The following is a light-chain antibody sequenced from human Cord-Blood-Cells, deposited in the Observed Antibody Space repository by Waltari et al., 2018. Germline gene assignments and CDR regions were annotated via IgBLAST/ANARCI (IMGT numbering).Light chain of an antibody. CDR1: SANIGAGYD. Sequence: QSVLTQPPSVSGAPGQRVTISCTGTSANIGAGYDVTWYKQLPGTAPKLLIYGNSNRPSGVPDRFSGSKSGTSASLAITGLQAEDEADYYCQSYDSSLSAWVFGGGTKLTVL. V-gene: IGLV1-40*01. CDR3: QSYDSSLSAWV. CDR2: GNS. J-gene: IGLJ3*02.